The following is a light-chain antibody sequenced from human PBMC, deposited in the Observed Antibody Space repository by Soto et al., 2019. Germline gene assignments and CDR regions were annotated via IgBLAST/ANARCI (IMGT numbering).Light chain of an antibody. CDR2: QVS. Sequence: QSVLTQPSSGSVSPCQSITISWAGTSVDVGGYNYVSWYQQYPGKAPKRMVYQVSNRPSGVPDRFSGSKSGNTASLTVSGLQAEDEADYYCISYAGSKKVFGTGTKVTVL. J-gene: IGLJ1*01. CDR3: ISYAGSKKV. V-gene: IGLV2-8*01. CDR1: SVDVGGYNY.